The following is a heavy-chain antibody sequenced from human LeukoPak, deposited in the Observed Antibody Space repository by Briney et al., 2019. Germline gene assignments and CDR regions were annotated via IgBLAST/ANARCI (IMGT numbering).Heavy chain of an antibody. J-gene: IGHJ4*02. D-gene: IGHD3-3*01. V-gene: IGHV5-51*01. CDR3: ARQAYYDFWSGYYTIYYFDY. CDR2: IYPGDSDT. CDR1: GYSFTSYW. Sequence: GESLKISCKGSGYSFTSYWIGWVRQMPGKGLEWMGIIYPGDSDTRYSPSFQGQVTISADKSISTAYLQWSSLKASDTAMYYCARQAYYDFWSGYYTIYYFDYWGQGTLVTVSS.